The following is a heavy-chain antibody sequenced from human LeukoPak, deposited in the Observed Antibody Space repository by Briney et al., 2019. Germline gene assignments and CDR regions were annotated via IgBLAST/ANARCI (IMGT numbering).Heavy chain of an antibody. CDR1: GFTFHTYW. CDR2: INEDGGEK. D-gene: IGHD3/OR15-3a*01. Sequence: HPGGSLRLSCAASGFTFHTYWMTWVRQAPGKGLEWVANINEDGGEKKYVDSVKGRFTISRDNAKNSLYLQMNSLRADDTAVYFCARGGLVRTPADYWGQGTLVAVSS. CDR3: ARGGLVRTPADY. J-gene: IGHJ4*02. V-gene: IGHV3-7*01.